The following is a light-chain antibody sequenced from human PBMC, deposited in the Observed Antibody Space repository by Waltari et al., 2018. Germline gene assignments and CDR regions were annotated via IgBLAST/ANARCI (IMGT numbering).Light chain of an antibody. Sequence: SSELTQDPAVSVALGQTVRITCQGDSLRSYYASWYQQKPGQAPVLVIYGKNNRPSGLPDRFSGSSSGNTASLTSSGAQAEDEADYYCTSRDSSGNHVVFGGGTKLTVL. CDR1: SLRSYY. CDR2: GKN. J-gene: IGLJ2*01. V-gene: IGLV3-19*01. CDR3: TSRDSSGNHVV.